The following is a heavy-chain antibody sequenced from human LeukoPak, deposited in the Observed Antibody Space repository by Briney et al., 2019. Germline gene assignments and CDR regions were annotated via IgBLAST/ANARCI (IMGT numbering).Heavy chain of an antibody. CDR2: MYLSGTT. Sequence: SETLSFTCTVSGDSINSLDLWSWVRQPPGKGLEWIGEMYLSGTTHSNPSVKSRVTISIDKSKNQFFLNLSSVTAADTAVYYCAGLVGRYSSGLYYYYFDYWGQGTLVTVSS. V-gene: IGHV4-4*02. J-gene: IGHJ4*02. D-gene: IGHD3-22*01. CDR3: AGLVGRYSSGLYYYYFDY. CDR1: GDSINSLDL.